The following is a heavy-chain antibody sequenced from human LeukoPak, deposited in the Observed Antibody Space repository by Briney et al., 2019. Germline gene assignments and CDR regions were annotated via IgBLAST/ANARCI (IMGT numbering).Heavy chain of an antibody. V-gene: IGHV4-34*01. J-gene: IGHJ5*02. Sequence: PSETLSLTCAVYGGSFSGYYWGWIRQPPGKGLEWIGEINHSGSTNYNPSLKSRVTISVDTSKNQFSLKLSSVTAADTAVYYCARARRYFDWLYPWFDPWGQGTLVTVSS. CDR1: GGSFSGYY. CDR3: ARARRYFDWLYPWFDP. CDR2: INHSGST. D-gene: IGHD3-9*01.